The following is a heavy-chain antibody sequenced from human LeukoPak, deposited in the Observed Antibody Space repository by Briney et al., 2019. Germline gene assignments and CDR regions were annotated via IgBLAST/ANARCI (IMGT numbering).Heavy chain of an antibody. CDR1: GGSISSGSYY. J-gene: IGHJ4*02. CDR3: ARHPSYCSSTSCSEGPDY. D-gene: IGHD2-2*01. CDR2: IYTSGST. Sequence: SETLSLTCTVSGGSISSGSYYWSWIRQPAGKGLEWIGRIYTSGSTNYNPSLKSRVTISVDTSKNQFSLKLSSVTAADTAVYYCARHPSYCSSTSCSEGPDYWGQGTLVTVSS. V-gene: IGHV4-61*02.